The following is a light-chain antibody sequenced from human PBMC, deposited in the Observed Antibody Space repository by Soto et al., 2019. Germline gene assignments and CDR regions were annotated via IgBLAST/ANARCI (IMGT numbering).Light chain of an antibody. CDR1: QSVSISY. J-gene: IGKJ2*01. CDR2: GAS. Sequence: EIVLTQSPGTLSLSPGERATLSCRASQSVSISYLAWYQQKPGQAPRLLIYGASNRATGIPDRFSGSGSGTDFTLTISRLEPEDFAVYYCQQYGSSPPYTFGQGTKLEIK. CDR3: QQYGSSPPYT. V-gene: IGKV3-20*01.